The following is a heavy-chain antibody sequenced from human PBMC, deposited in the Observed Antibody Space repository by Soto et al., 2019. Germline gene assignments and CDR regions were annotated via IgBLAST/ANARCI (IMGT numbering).Heavy chain of an antibody. CDR2: IYWDDDK. CDR1: GFSLSTSGVG. Sequence: QITLKESGPTLVKPTQTLTLTCTLSGFSLSTSGVGVGWIRQPPGKALEWLALIYWDDDKRYSPSLKSRVTITKDNSKNQVALTMTNMDPVDTATYYCTLSTIVGTILRFDFWGQGTLVTVSS. J-gene: IGHJ4*02. CDR3: TLSTIVGTILRFDF. D-gene: IGHD5-12*01. V-gene: IGHV2-5*02.